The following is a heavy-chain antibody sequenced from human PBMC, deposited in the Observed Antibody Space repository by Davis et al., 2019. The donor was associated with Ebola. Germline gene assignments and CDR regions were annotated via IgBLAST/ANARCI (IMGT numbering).Heavy chain of an antibody. Sequence: ASVKVSCKASGYTFTSYGITWVRQAPGQGLEWMGWISAYNGNTNYAQKFQGRVTMTTDTSTSTAYMELRSLRSDDTAVYYCARDSQKWVSSSWYVFGNWFDPWGQGTLVTVSS. CDR2: ISAYNGNT. CDR1: GYTFTSYG. D-gene: IGHD6-13*01. J-gene: IGHJ5*02. V-gene: IGHV1-18*01. CDR3: ARDSQKWVSSSWYVFGNWFDP.